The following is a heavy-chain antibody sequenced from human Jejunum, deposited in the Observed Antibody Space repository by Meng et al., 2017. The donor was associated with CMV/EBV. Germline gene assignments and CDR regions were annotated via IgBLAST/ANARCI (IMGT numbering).Heavy chain of an antibody. V-gene: IGHV3-74*01. CDR1: GFSFSYYG. J-gene: IGHJ4*02. CDR3: ANTKYSGTYFDF. D-gene: IGHD1-26*01. Sequence: VASGFSFSYYGMHWVRQVPGKGLVWVSRINGDGNTTAYADSVQGRFTISRDNAQNTLYLQMNSLTAEDTGVYYCANTKYSGTYFDFWGQGTLVTVSS. CDR2: INGDGNTT.